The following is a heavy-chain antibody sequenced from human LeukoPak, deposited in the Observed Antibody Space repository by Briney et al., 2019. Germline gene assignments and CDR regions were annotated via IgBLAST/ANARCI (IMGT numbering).Heavy chain of an antibody. Sequence: SETLSLTCTVSGYSISSGYFWRWIRQSPGKGLEWIGSIYHSGTTYYNPSLKSRVTISVDTSKNQFSLKLSSVTAADTAVYYCALYDYVWGTGYWGQGTLVTVSS. CDR1: GYSISSGYF. CDR3: ALYDYVWGTGY. D-gene: IGHD3-16*01. V-gene: IGHV4-38-2*02. CDR2: IYHSGTT. J-gene: IGHJ4*02.